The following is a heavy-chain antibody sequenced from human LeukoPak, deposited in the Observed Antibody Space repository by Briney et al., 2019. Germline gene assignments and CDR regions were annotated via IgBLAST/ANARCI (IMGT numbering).Heavy chain of an antibody. D-gene: IGHD3-10*01. CDR1: GFTFSSYS. V-gene: IGHV3-21*01. J-gene: IGHJ4*02. CDR2: ISSSSSYI. CDR3: ARYFGELSSTPFDC. Sequence: GGSLRLSCAASGFTFSSYSMNWVRQAPGKGLEWVSSISSSSSYIYYADSVKGRFTISRDNAKNSLYLQMNSLRAEDTAVYYCARYFGELSSTPFDCWGQGTLVTVSS.